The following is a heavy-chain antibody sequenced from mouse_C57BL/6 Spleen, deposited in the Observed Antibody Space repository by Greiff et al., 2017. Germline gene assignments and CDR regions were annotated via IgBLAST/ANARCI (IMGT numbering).Heavy chain of an antibody. CDR1: GYTFTDYE. CDR2: IDPETGGP. CDR3: TICKVNYSDY. V-gene: IGHV1-15*01. D-gene: IGHD1-3*01. J-gene: IGHJ2*01. Sequence: QVQLQQSGAELVRPGASVTLSCKASGYTFTDYEMHWVKQTPVHGLEWIGAIDPETGGPAYNQKFKGKAILTADKSSSPAYMELRSLTSEDSAVYYCTICKVNYSDYWGKGTTLTVSS.